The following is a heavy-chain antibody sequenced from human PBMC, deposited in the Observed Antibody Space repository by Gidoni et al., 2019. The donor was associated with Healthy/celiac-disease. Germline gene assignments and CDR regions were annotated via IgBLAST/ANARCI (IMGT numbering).Heavy chain of an antibody. Sequence: QVQPVQSGAEVTKPGASVKVSCQASGYTFTSYDINWVRQATGQGLEWMGWMNPNSGNTGYAKKYQGRVTMTRNTSISTAYMELSSLRSEDTAVYYCARGTQITIFGVVIRTSNWFDPWGQGTLVTVSS. CDR2: MNPNSGNT. CDR1: GYTFTSYD. J-gene: IGHJ5*02. D-gene: IGHD3-3*01. CDR3: ARGTQITIFGVVIRTSNWFDP. V-gene: IGHV1-8*01.